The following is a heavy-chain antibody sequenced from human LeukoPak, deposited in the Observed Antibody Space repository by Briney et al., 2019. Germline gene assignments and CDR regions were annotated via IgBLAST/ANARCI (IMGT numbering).Heavy chain of an antibody. V-gene: IGHV1-8*02. CDR1: GGTFSSYT. D-gene: IGHD3-9*01. CDR3: ARGHWVRYSYYYMDV. J-gene: IGHJ6*03. CDR2: INPNSGNT. Sequence: ASVKVSCKASGGTFSSYTIIWVRQAPGQGLEWMGWINPNSGNTDSAQKFQGRVTMTRNTSISTAYMELSSLRSEDTAVYYCARGHWVRYSYYYMDVWGKGTTVTVSS.